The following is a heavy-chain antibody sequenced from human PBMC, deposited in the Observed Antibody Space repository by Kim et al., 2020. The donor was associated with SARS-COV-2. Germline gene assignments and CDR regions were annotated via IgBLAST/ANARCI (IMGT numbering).Heavy chain of an antibody. V-gene: IGHV3-23*05. J-gene: IGHJ4*02. CDR2: IDQTGNVK. CDR3: AKRRDGYVDY. Sequence: GVSLRLSCAASGFSFSSQSMSWVRQAPGKGLECVSDIDQTGNVKYHADPVKGRFTVSRDNSKNELYLQMNSLTAEDTAIYYCAKRRDGYVDYWGQGALVIVS. CDR1: GFSFSSQS.